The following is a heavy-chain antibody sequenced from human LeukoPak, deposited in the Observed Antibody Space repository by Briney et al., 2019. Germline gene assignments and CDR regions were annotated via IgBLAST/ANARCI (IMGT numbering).Heavy chain of an antibody. Sequence: PGGSLRPSCAASGFTFSSYAMSWVRQAPGKGLEWVSAISGSGGSTCYADSVKGRFTISRDNSKNTLYLQMNSLRAEDTAVYYCATDNTPRKRNQSNYYDSSGYFYYYYYGMDVWGQGTTVTVSS. CDR2: ISGSGGST. CDR1: GFTFSSYA. V-gene: IGHV3-23*01. CDR3: ATDNTPRKRNQSNYYDSSGYFYYYYYGMDV. J-gene: IGHJ6*02. D-gene: IGHD3-22*01.